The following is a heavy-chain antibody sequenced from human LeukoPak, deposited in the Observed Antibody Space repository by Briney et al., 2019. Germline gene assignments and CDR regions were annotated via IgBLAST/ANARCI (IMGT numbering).Heavy chain of an antibody. CDR2: INPNSGGT. V-gene: IGHV1-2*02. CDR3: ARVPRNIVVVPAAIPKRFDP. CDR1: GYTFTGYY. D-gene: IGHD2-2*02. J-gene: IGHJ5*02. Sequence: ASVKVSCKASGYTFTGYYMHWVRQAPGQGLEWMGWINPNSGGTNYAQKFQGRVTMTRDTSISTAYMELSRLRSDDTAVYYCARVPRNIVVVPAAIPKRFDPWGQGTLATVSS.